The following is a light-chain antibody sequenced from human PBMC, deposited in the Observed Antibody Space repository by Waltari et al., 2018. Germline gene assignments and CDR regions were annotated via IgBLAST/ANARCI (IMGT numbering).Light chain of an antibody. Sequence: QSVLTQPPSASGTPGQRVPISCSGSRSNIGSNYVYWYQQLPGTAPKPLIYRNNRRPSGVPDRFSGAKSGTSASLAISGLRSEDEADYYCAAWDDSLSGRVFGGGTKLTVL. J-gene: IGLJ3*02. CDR1: RSNIGSNY. V-gene: IGLV1-47*01. CDR2: RNN. CDR3: AAWDDSLSGRV.